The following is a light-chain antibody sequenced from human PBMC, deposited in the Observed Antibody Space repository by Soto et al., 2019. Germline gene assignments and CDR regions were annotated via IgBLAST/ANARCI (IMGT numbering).Light chain of an antibody. CDR2: EVS. CDR1: SSDVGGYNY. J-gene: IGLJ1*01. V-gene: IGLV2-14*01. Sequence: QSVLTQPASVSGSPGQSITISCTGTSSDVGGYNYVSWYQQHPGKAPKLMIYEVSNRPSGVSNRFSGSKSGNTASLTISGLHTEDEADYYCSSYPSSSTLVFGTGTKLTVL. CDR3: SSYPSSSTLV.